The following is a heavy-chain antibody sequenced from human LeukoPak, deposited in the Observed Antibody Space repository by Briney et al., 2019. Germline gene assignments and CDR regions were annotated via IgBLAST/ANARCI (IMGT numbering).Heavy chain of an antibody. CDR3: AKDVYCSGGYCYSGLDY. CDR2: ISWNSGSV. V-gene: IGHV3-9*01. J-gene: IGHJ4*02. Sequence: GGSLRLSCAASGFTFSSYSMNWVRQAPGKGLEWVSGISWNSGSVDYADSVKGRFTISRDNAKNSLYLQMNSLRAEDTALYYCAKDVYCSGGYCYSGLDYWGQGTLVTVSS. D-gene: IGHD2-15*01. CDR1: GFTFSSYS.